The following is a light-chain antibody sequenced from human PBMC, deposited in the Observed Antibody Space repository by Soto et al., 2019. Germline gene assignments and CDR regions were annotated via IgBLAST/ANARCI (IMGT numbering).Light chain of an antibody. J-gene: IGKJ4*01. V-gene: IGKV1-5*01. CDR2: DVS. Sequence: DIQMTQSPSTLSASVGDRVTITCRASQSINKWVAWYQQKPGEAPKFLIYDVSSLQSGVPSRFSGSGSGTEFTLTISGLQPDDFATYYCQQYDSYAPLTFGGGTKVDIK. CDR3: QQYDSYAPLT. CDR1: QSINKW.